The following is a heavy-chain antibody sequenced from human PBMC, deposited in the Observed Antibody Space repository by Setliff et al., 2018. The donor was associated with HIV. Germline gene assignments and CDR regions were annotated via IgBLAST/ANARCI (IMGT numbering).Heavy chain of an antibody. D-gene: IGHD3-3*01. J-gene: IGHJ6*03. CDR3: AREAMERRTIFGVPGWGYYYYMDV. CDR2: IYFSGST. V-gene: IGHV4-61*10. Sequence: SETLSLTCTVSGDSVTSDSYYWNWIRQPAGKTLEWIGRIYFSGSTNYNPSLKSRVTISRDNAKNTLHLQMNSLRADDTAVYYCAREAMERRTIFGVPGWGYYYYMDVWGKGTTVTVSS. CDR1: GDSVTSDSYY.